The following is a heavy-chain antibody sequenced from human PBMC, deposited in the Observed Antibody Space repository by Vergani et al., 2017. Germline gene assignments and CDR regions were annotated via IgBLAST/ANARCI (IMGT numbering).Heavy chain of an antibody. Sequence: QVQLQESGPGQVRPSETLSLTCSVSGDSKDGDFWSCIRQPAGEGLVWIGLMYSTTGSFDYNPSLKSRLTMSFDTSKNQFFLKLRSVTAADTGVYYCARDGGYKSMDVWGRGTTVIVSS. CDR1: GDSKDGDF. J-gene: IGHJ6*04. CDR2: MYSTTGSF. CDR3: ARDGGYKSMDV. V-gene: IGHV4-4*07. D-gene: IGHD5-24*01.